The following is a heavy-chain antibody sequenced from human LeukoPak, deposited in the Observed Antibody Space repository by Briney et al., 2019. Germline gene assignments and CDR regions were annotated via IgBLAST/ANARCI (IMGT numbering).Heavy chain of an antibody. CDR1: GFTFSEFA. V-gene: IGHV3-64D*09. J-gene: IGHJ4*02. CDR2: INSNGLST. CDR3: VKEMLTTTSAFDS. Sequence: GGSLRLSCSASGFTFSEFAIHWVSQAPGKGLTYVSAINSNGLSTYYADSVRGRFTISRDSSRNTVYLQMRSLRPEDTAVYYCVKEMLTTTSAFDSWGQGTLVTVSS. D-gene: IGHD4-11*01.